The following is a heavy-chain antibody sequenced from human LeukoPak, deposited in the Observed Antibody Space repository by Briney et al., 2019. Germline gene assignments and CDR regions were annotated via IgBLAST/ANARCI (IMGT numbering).Heavy chain of an antibody. V-gene: IGHV4-4*07. CDR2: IYTSGST. CDR3: ARGAYCGGDCYSIYYFDY. D-gene: IGHD2-21*02. CDR1: GGSISTYY. Sequence: PSETLSLTCTVSGGSISTYYWSWLRQPAGKGLEWIGRIYTSGSTNYNPSLKSRVTMSVDTSKKQFSRKLSSVTAADTAVYYCARGAYCGGDCYSIYYFDYWGQGTLVTVSS. J-gene: IGHJ4*02.